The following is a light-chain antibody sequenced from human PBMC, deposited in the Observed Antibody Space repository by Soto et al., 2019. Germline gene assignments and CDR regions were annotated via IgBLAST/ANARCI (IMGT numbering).Light chain of an antibody. CDR3: QQYSHLVT. CDR2: DAS. J-gene: IGKJ2*01. CDR1: QTISTL. Sequence: IQMTQSPSTLSAPVGDRVTITCQASQTISTLLAWFQHKPGKAPNLLIYDASNLESGVPSRFSGSGSGTEFTLTISSLQSDDSATYFCQQYSHLVTFGQGTKLGIK. V-gene: IGKV1-5*01.